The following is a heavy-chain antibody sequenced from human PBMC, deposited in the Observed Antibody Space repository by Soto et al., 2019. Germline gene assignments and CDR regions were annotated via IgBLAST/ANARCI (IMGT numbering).Heavy chain of an antibody. CDR2: INPSGGST. CDR3: ARDSPPAHNIVVVPAHNWFDP. V-gene: IGHV1-46*03. CDR1: GYTFTSYY. D-gene: IGHD2-2*01. Sequence: QVQLVQSGAEVKKPGASVKVSCKASGYTFTSYYMHWVRQAPGQGLEWMGIINPSGGSTSYAQKSQGRVTMTRDTSTSTVYMELSSLRSEDTAVYYCARDSPPAHNIVVVPAHNWFDPWGQGTLVTVSS. J-gene: IGHJ5*02.